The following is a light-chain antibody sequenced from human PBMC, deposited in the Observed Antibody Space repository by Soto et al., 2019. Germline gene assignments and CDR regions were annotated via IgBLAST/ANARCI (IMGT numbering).Light chain of an antibody. CDR3: QQHHSSPPLT. Sequence: EIVLTQSPGTLSLSPGERATLSCRASQSVSPDLAWYQHKPGKAPRLLIYGASSRPTGIPDRFSGSRSGTDFTPTISRLEPEDFSAYYFQQHHSSPPLTFGPGTKLDIK. CDR2: GAS. CDR1: QSVSPD. V-gene: IGKV3-20*01. J-gene: IGKJ3*01.